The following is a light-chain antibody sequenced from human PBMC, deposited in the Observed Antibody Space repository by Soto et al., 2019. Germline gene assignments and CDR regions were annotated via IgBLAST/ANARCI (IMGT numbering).Light chain of an antibody. Sequence: DIQMTQSPPTLSASVGDRVTITCRASQSIRHYLAWYQQMPGKAPKLLIYGASTLQSGVPSRFSGSGSGTAVTLTISSLQTDDFGTYFCQHHNSYSQTFGQGTKVEIK. J-gene: IGKJ1*01. CDR3: QHHNSYSQT. V-gene: IGKV1-5*01. CDR1: QSIRHY. CDR2: GAS.